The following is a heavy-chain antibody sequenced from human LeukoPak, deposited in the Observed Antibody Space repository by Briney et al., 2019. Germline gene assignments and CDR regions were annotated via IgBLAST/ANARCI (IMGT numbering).Heavy chain of an antibody. J-gene: IGHJ5*02. CDR3: ASLRTLRS. CDR1: GGSVSSSSYY. CDR2: ISYSGTN. D-gene: IGHD3-10*01. Sequence: PSETLSLTCTVSGGSVSSSSYYWGWIRQPPGKGLEWIGSISYSGTNYNNPSLKSRVSISIDTSKNQFSVKLTSVTAADTAMYYFASLRTLRSWGQGTLVTVSS. V-gene: IGHV4-39*01.